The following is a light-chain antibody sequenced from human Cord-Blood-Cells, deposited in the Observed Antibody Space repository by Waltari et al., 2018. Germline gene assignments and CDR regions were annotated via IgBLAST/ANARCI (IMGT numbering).Light chain of an antibody. CDR3: QQYYSYLWT. Sequence: AIRMTQSPSSLSASTGDRVTITCRASQGISSYLAWYQQKPGKAPKLLIYAASTLQSGVPSRFSGIGSGTDFTLTISCLQSEDFATYYCQQYYSYLWTFGQGTKVEIK. J-gene: IGKJ1*01. CDR1: QGISSY. V-gene: IGKV1-8*01. CDR2: AAS.